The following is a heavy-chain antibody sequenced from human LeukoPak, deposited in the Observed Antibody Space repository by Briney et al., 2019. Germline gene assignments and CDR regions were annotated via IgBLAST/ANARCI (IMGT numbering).Heavy chain of an antibody. D-gene: IGHD7-27*01. CDR1: GYTFTGYY. Sequence: ASVKVSCKASGYTFTGYYIHWVRQAPGQGLEWMGWINPTSGDTNYLQKFQDRVTMTRDTSISTAYMELSRMRSDVTAVYYCARGDGDGPARRAFDIWGQGTMVTVSS. CDR3: ARGDGDGPARRAFDI. CDR2: INPTSGDT. V-gene: IGHV1-2*02. J-gene: IGHJ3*02.